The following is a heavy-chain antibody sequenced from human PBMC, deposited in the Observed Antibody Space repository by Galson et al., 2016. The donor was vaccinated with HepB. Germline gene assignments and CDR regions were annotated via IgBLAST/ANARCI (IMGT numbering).Heavy chain of an antibody. V-gene: IGHV3-23*01. CDR2: ISGSGGST. CDR1: GFTFSSYA. J-gene: IGHJ4*02. Sequence: SLRLSCAASGFTFSSYAMSWVRQAPGKGLEWVSAISGSGGSTYYADSVKGRFTISRDNSKNTLYLQMNSLRAEDTALYYCARGGGHGFFDYWGQGTLVTVSS. CDR3: ARGGGHGFFDY. D-gene: IGHD3-10*01.